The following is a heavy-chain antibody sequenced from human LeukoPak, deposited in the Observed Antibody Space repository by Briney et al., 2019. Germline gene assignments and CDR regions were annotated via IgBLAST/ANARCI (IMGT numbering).Heavy chain of an antibody. D-gene: IGHD4-17*01. J-gene: IGHJ6*02. Sequence: ASVTVSCKASGYTFTGCYMHWVRQAPGQGLEWMGWINPNSGGTNYAQKFQGRVTMTRDTSISTAYMELSRLRSDDTAVYYCARSLYGDLRYGMDVWGQGTTVTVSS. CDR1: GYTFTGCY. V-gene: IGHV1-2*02. CDR2: INPNSGGT. CDR3: ARSLYGDLRYGMDV.